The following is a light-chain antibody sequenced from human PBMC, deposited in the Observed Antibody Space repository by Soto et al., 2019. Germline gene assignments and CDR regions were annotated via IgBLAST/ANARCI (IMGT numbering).Light chain of an antibody. CDR1: SNDIGGYNY. Sequence: QSALTQPASVSGSPGQSITISCTGTSNDIGGYNYVSWYQQHPGKAPKLMIFEVSNRPSGVSNRFSGSKSGNTASLTISGLQAADEADYYCSSYTTSTTWVFGGGTKVTVL. J-gene: IGLJ3*02. CDR3: SSYTTSTTWV. CDR2: EVS. V-gene: IGLV2-14*01.